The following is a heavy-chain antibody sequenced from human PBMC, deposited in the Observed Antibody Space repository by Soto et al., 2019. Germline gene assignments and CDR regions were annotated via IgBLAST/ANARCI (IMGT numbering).Heavy chain of an antibody. CDR2: ISSSSSTI. V-gene: IGHV3-48*04. CDR3: ARDGPGGVSYWYFDL. CDR1: GFTFSSYS. J-gene: IGHJ2*01. D-gene: IGHD3-16*01. Sequence: GSLRLSCAASGFTFSSYSMNWVRQAPGKGLEWVSYISSSSSTIYYADSVKGRFTISRDNAKNSLYLQMNSLRAEDTAVYYCARDGPGGVSYWYFDLWGRGTLVTVSS.